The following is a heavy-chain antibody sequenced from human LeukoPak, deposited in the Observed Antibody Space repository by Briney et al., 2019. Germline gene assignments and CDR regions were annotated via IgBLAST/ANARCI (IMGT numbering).Heavy chain of an antibody. CDR3: ARYVIVVVNDAFDI. J-gene: IGHJ3*02. Sequence: SETLSLTCTVSGGSISSGSYYWRWIRQPAGKGLEWIGRIYTSGSTNYNPSLKSRVTISVDTSKNQFSLKLSSVTAADTAVYYCARYVIVVVNDAFDIWGQGTMVTVSS. CDR2: IYTSGST. V-gene: IGHV4-61*02. CDR1: GGSISSGSYY. D-gene: IGHD3-22*01.